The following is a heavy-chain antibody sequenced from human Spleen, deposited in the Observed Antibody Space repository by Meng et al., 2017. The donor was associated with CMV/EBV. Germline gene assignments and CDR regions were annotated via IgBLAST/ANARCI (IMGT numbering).Heavy chain of an antibody. D-gene: IGHD3-16*01. CDR3: ARGTIMIRDYHHHGVDV. J-gene: IGHJ6*02. CDR2: VYHRGRT. V-gene: IGHV4-4*08. Sequence: ESLKISCTVSGGPIGRYYWSWIRQPPGKGLEWIGYVYHRGRTNYNSSLKSRVSISVDTSKNQFSLRLSSVTAADSAIYYCARGTIMIRDYHHHGVDVWGQGTTVTVSS. CDR1: GGPIGRYY.